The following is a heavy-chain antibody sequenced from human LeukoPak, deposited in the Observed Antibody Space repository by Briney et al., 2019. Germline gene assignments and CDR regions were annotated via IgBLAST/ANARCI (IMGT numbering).Heavy chain of an antibody. CDR3: ARGHGTSMVRGVILK. D-gene: IGHD3-10*01. Sequence: PSETLSLTCGVYGGSFSGYYWSWIRQPPGKGLEWIGEINHSGSTNYNPSLKSRVTISVDTSKNQFSQKLSSVTAADTAVYYCARGHGTSMVRGVILKWGQGTLVTVSS. J-gene: IGHJ4*02. V-gene: IGHV4-34*01. CDR2: INHSGST. CDR1: GGSFSGYY.